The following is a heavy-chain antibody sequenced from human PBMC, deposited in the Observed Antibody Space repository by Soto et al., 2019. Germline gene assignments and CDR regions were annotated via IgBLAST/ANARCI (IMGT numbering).Heavy chain of an antibody. CDR1: GFSIPDYG. J-gene: IGHJ4*02. V-gene: IGHV3-23*01. CDR3: TRWNGLGAS. D-gene: IGHD1-1*01. CDR2: FTGGHGKT. Sequence: EVQLLESGGGSVQPGGSLKLSCGVSGFSIPDYGVTWVRQPPGEGLEWVSGFTGGHGKTFYADSVRGRFTLSREDSRNPAYLQMDSLRVEDTAVYYCTRWNGLGASWGQGTVVTVAS.